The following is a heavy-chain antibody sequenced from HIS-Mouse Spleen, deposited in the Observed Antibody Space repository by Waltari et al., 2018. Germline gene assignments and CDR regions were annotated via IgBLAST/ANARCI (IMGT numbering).Heavy chain of an antibody. CDR3: AREIPYSSSWYDWYFDL. D-gene: IGHD6-13*01. CDR2: CYYSGST. J-gene: IGHJ2*01. V-gene: IGHV4-39*07. CDR1: GGSISSSSYY. Sequence: QLQLQESGPGLVKPSETLSLTCTVSGGSISSSSYYWGWIRQPPGKGLGWIGRCYYSGSTYYNPSLRSRVTISVDTSKNQFSLKLSSVTAADTAVYYCAREIPYSSSWYDWYFDLWGRGTLVTVSS.